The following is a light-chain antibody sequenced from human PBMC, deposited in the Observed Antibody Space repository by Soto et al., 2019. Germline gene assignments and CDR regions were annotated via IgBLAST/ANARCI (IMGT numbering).Light chain of an antibody. CDR3: QQYGSSPRT. V-gene: IGKV3-20*01. J-gene: IGKJ1*01. Sequence: DIVLTQSPATLSLSPGERATLSCRASQSVGSIYLAWYQQKPGQAPRLLIHGASNRASGIPDRFSGSGSGTDFTLTISRLEPEDFAVYYCQQYGSSPRTFGQGTKVDIK. CDR2: GAS. CDR1: QSVGSIY.